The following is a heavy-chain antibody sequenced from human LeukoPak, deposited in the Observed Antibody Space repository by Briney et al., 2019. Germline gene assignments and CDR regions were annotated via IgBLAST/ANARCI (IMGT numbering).Heavy chain of an antibody. CDR1: GGSISSGGYY. Sequence: PSQTLSLTCTVSGGSISSGGYYWSWIRQPPGKGLEWIGYIYHSGSTYYNPSLKSRVTISVDRSKNQFPLKLSSVTAADTAVYYCARDSAVMIVVVKDAFDIWGQGTMVTVSS. CDR2: IYHSGST. D-gene: IGHD3-22*01. CDR3: ARDSAVMIVVVKDAFDI. V-gene: IGHV4-30-2*01. J-gene: IGHJ3*02.